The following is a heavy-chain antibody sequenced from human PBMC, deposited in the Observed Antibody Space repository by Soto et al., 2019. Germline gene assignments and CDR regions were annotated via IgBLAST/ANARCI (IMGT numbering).Heavy chain of an antibody. Sequence: ASVKLSCKASGYTFIGYYIHWVRQAPGQGLEWMGWINPNSGATNYAQKFQGWVTMTRGTSISTAYMELSRLRPDDTAVYYCARASKSTTPDFDYWGQGTLVTVSS. CDR3: ARASKSTTPDFDY. CDR2: INPNSGAT. D-gene: IGHD5-12*01. V-gene: IGHV1-2*04. CDR1: GYTFIGYY. J-gene: IGHJ4*02.